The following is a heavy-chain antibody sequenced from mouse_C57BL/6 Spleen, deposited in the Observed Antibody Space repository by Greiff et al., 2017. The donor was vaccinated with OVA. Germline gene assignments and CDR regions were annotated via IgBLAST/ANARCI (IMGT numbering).Heavy chain of an antibody. V-gene: IGHV1-5*01. CDR2: TYPGNSDT. D-gene: IGHD2-1*01. Sequence: VQLQQSGTVLARPGASVKMSCKTSGYTFTSYWMHWVKQRPGQGLEWIGATYPGNSDTSYNQKFKGKAKLTAVTAASTAYMGHSSLTNEDSAVYCGARDYGNYGYFDVWGTGTTVTVSS. J-gene: IGHJ1*03. CDR3: ARDYGNYGYFDV. CDR1: GYTFTSYW.